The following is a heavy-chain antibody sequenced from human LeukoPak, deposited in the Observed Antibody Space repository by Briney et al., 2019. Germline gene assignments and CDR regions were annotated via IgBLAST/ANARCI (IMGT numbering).Heavy chain of an antibody. CDR3: ARVLSWGILTGYHDYYFDY. V-gene: IGHV4-34*01. J-gene: IGHJ4*02. Sequence: SETLSPTCAVYGGSFSGYYWSWIRQPPGKGLEWIGEINHSGSTNYNPSLKSRVTISVDTSKNQFSLKLSSVTAADTAVYYCARVLSWGILTGYHDYYFDYWGQGTLVTVSS. D-gene: IGHD3-9*01. CDR2: INHSGST. CDR1: GGSFSGYY.